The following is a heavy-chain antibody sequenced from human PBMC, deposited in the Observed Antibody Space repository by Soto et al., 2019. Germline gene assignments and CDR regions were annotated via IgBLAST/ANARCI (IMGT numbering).Heavy chain of an antibody. V-gene: IGHV4-30-2*01. CDR1: GGSISSGGYS. CDR3: ARAGYYYDSSGYPHFYYFEY. Sequence: SETLSLTCAVSGGSISSGGYSWSWIRQPPGKGLEWIGYIYHSGSTYYNPSLKSRVTISVDRSKNQFSLKLSSVTAADTAVYYCARAGYYYDSSGYPHFYYFEYWGQGPLVTVSS. J-gene: IGHJ4*02. CDR2: IYHSGST. D-gene: IGHD3-22*01.